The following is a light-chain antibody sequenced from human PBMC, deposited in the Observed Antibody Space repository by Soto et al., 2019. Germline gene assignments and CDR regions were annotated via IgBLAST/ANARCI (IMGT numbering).Light chain of an antibody. Sequence: QSVLTQPPSVSGAPGQRVTISCTGSSSNIGAGYDVHWYQHLPGTAPRLLIYGNDRRPSGVPDRFSGSKSGTSASLAITGLQPDDEADYYCQSFDTIRRDSAVFGGGTQLTVL. CDR2: GND. CDR3: QSFDTIRRDSAV. J-gene: IGLJ7*01. V-gene: IGLV1-40*01. CDR1: SSNIGAGYD.